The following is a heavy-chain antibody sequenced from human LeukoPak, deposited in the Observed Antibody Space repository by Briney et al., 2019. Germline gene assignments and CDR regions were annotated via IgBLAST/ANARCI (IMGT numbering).Heavy chain of an antibody. Sequence: GGSLRLSCAASGFTFSNYGMHWVRQAPGKGLEWVAVIWYDGSSKNYADSVKGRFTISRDNSNNTLYLQMSSLRAEDTAVYYCVRDSLDYWGQGTLVTVSS. CDR2: IWYDGSSK. J-gene: IGHJ4*02. CDR3: VRDSLDY. CDR1: GFTFSNYG. V-gene: IGHV3-33*01.